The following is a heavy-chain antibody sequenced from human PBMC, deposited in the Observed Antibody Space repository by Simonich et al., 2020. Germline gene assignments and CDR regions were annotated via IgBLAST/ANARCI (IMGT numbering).Heavy chain of an antibody. CDR1: GGSISSSSYS. D-gene: IGHD4-4*01. Sequence: QLQLQESGPGLVKPSETLSLTCTVSGGSISSSSYSWGWIRQPPGKGLEWIGSIYYSGSTYYNPSLKSRVTISVDTSKNQFSLKLSSVTAADTAVYYCARRPRLTNFADAFDIWGQGTMVTVSS. V-gene: IGHV4-39*01. CDR3: ARRPRLTNFADAFDI. CDR2: IYYSGST. J-gene: IGHJ3*02.